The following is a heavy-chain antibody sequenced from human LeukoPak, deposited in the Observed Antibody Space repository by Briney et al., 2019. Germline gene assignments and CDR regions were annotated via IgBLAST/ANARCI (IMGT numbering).Heavy chain of an antibody. D-gene: IGHD1-26*01. Sequence: GGSLRLSCAASGFTFSSYWMSWVRQAPGKGLEWVANIKQDGSEKYYVDSVKGRFTISRDNAKNSLYLQMNSLRAEDTAVYYCARVYRGSYFGYYFDYWGQGTLVTVSS. J-gene: IGHJ4*02. CDR2: IKQDGSEK. CDR3: ARVYRGSYFGYYFDY. CDR1: GFTFSSYW. V-gene: IGHV3-7*03.